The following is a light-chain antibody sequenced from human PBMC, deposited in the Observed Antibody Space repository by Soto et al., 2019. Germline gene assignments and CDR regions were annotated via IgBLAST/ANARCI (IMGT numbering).Light chain of an antibody. V-gene: IGLV2-14*01. J-gene: IGLJ2*01. CDR2: EVN. Sequence: QSALTQPASVSGSPGQSITISCTGTSSDVGGYNDVSWYQQHPGKAPKVIIYEVNNRPSGVSNRFSGSKSGNTASLTISRLQAEDEADYYCSSYTSSSTLVFGGGTKLTVL. CDR1: SSDVGGYND. CDR3: SSYTSSSTLV.